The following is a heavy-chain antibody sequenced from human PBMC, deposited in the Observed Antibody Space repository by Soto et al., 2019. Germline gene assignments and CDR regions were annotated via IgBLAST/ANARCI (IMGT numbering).Heavy chain of an antibody. CDR1: GFAFKNAW. V-gene: IGHV3-15*01. Sequence: EVQLVESGGGFVKPGGSLRLSCRASGFAFKNAWMSWVRQGPGKGLEWVGHIKSNREGGTTNYATPVKGRFTISRDDSTRTVYLQMKSLKIEDSAVYYCKGDYTVDPWGQGTLVTVSS. CDR3: KGDYTVDP. CDR2: IKSNREGGTT. D-gene: IGHD4-4*01. J-gene: IGHJ5*02.